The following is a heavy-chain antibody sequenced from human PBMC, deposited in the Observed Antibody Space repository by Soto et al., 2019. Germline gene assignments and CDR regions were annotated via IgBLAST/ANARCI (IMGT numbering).Heavy chain of an antibody. D-gene: IGHD4-4*01. CDR3: ARGGDYSNYGGWFDP. V-gene: IGHV4-30-4*01. J-gene: IGHJ5*02. CDR2: IYYSGST. CDR1: GGSISSGDYY. Sequence: PSETLSLTCTVSGGSISSGDYYWSWIRQPPGKGLEWIGYIYYSGSTYYNPSLKSRVTISVDTSKNQFSLKLSSVTAADTAVYYCARGGDYSNYGGWFDPWGQGTLVTVSS.